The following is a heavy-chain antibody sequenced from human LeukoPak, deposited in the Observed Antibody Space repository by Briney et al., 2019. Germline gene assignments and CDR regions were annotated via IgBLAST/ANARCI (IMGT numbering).Heavy chain of an antibody. D-gene: IGHD6-19*01. J-gene: IGHJ5*01. Sequence: GGSLRLSCAASGFTLSGYDMHWVRQAPGKGLEWVSAIGIDGDTYYPGSVKGRFTISRENAKNYLYLQMNSLRAGDTAVYYCARTSLSGWYDSWGQGTLVTVSS. CDR1: GFTLSGYD. V-gene: IGHV3-13*01. CDR3: ARTSLSGWYDS. CDR2: IGIDGDT.